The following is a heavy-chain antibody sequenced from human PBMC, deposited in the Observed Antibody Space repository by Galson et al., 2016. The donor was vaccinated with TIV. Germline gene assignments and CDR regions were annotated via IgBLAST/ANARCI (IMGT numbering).Heavy chain of an antibody. CDR1: GYTFTSYG. J-gene: IGHJ6*02. CDR3: AREVFQGQVTRDSYHGMDV. D-gene: IGHD4-11*01. V-gene: IGHV1-18*01. CDR2: ISAYNGNT. Sequence: SVKVSCKAFGYTFTSYGITWVRQAPGQGLKWMGWISAYNGNTKYAQKVQGRVTMTTDTSTNTAHLELRSLRFDDTAVYYCAREVFQGQVTRDSYHGMDVWGQGTTVTVSS.